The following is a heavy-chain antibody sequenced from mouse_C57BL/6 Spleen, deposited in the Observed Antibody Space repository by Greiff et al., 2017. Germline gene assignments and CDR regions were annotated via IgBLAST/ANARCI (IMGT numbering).Heavy chain of an antibody. CDR2: IYPGSGST. CDR3: ARRQLGFLNFDY. J-gene: IGHJ2*01. D-gene: IGHD4-1*02. CDR1: GYTFTSYW. Sequence: QVQLQQPGAELVKPGASVKMSCKASGYTFTSYWITWVKQRPGQGLEWIGDIYPGSGSTNYNEKFKSKATLTVDTSSSTAYMQLSSLTSEDSAVYYCARRQLGFLNFDYWGQGTTLTVSS. V-gene: IGHV1-55*01.